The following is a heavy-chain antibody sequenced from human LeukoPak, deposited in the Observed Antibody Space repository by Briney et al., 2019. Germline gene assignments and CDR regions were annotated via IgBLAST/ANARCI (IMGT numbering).Heavy chain of an antibody. CDR1: GGSISSSNW. V-gene: IGHV4-4*02. CDR3: ARSPRAYRYYYYGMDV. D-gene: IGHD5-18*01. Sequence: SGTLSLTCAVSGGSISSSNWWSWVRQPPGKGLEWIGEIYHSGSTNYNPSLKSRVTISVDKSKNQFSLKLSSVAAADTAVYYCARSPRAYRYYYYGMDVWGQGTTVTVSS. CDR2: IYHSGST. J-gene: IGHJ6*02.